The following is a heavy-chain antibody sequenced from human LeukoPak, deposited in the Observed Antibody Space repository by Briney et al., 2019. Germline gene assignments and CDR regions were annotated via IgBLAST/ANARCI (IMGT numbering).Heavy chain of an antibody. CDR1: GLTFSSYA. J-gene: IGHJ5*02. V-gene: IGHV3-23*01. CDR3: AKGLVSVYALNWFDP. CDR2: ISGSGGST. D-gene: IGHD2-8*01. Sequence: GGSLRLSCAASGLTFSSYAMSWVRQAPGKGLEWVSAISGSGGSTHYADSVKGRFTISRDNSKNTLYLQMSSLRAEDTAVYYCAKGLVSVYALNWFDPWGQGTLVTVSS.